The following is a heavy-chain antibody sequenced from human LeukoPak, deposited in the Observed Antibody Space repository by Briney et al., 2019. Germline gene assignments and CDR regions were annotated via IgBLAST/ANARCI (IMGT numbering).Heavy chain of an antibody. Sequence: GRSLRLSCAASGFTFSSYGMHWVRQAPGKGLEWVAVIWYDGSNKYYADSVKGRFTISRDNSKNTLYLQMNSLRAEDTAVYYCARDGYCSSTSCYTEKYYYYYGMDVWGQGTTVTVSS. V-gene: IGHV3-33*01. CDR2: IWYDGSNK. CDR3: ARDGYCSSTSCYTEKYYYYYGMDV. D-gene: IGHD2-2*02. CDR1: GFTFSSYG. J-gene: IGHJ6*02.